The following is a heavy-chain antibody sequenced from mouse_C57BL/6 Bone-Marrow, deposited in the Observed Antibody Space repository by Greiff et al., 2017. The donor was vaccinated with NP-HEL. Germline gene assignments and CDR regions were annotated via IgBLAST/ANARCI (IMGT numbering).Heavy chain of an antibody. V-gene: IGHV2-2*01. D-gene: IGHD2-2*01. CDR2: IWSGGST. CDR3: ARNGDYGYPWFAY. J-gene: IGHJ3*01. Sequence: VQRVESGPGLVQPSQSLSITCTVSGFSLTSYGVHWVRQSPGKGLEWLGVIWSGGSTDYNVAFISRLSISKDNSKSQVFFKMNSLQADDTAIYYCARNGDYGYPWFAYWGQGTLVTVSA. CDR1: GFSLTSYG.